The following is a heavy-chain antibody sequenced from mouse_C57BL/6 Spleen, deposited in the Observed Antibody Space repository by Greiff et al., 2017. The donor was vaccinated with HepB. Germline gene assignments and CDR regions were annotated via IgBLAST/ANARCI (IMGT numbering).Heavy chain of an antibody. Sequence: EVQRVESGAELVRPGASVKLSCTASGFNIKDDYMHWVKQRPEQGLEWIGWIDPENGDTEYASKFQGKATITADTSSNTAYLQLSSLTSEDTAVYYCTTGSDGYYAWFAYWGQGTLVTVSA. V-gene: IGHV14-4*01. CDR1: GFNIKDDY. J-gene: IGHJ3*01. CDR3: TTGSDGYYAWFAY. D-gene: IGHD2-3*01. CDR2: IDPENGDT.